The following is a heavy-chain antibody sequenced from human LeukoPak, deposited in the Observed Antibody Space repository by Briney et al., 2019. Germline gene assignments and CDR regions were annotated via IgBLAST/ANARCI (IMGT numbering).Heavy chain of an antibody. CDR2: ISSSSSYI. J-gene: IGHJ4*02. V-gene: IGHV3-21*01. CDR1: GFTFSSYS. D-gene: IGHD2-2*01. CDR3: ARDRFVYCGSTSCYNPLDY. Sequence: GSLRLSCAASGFTFSSYSMNWVRQAPGKGLEWVSSISSSSSYIYYADSVKGRFTISRDNAKNSLYLQMNSLRAEDTAVYYCARDRFVYCGSTSCYNPLDYWGQGTLVTVSS.